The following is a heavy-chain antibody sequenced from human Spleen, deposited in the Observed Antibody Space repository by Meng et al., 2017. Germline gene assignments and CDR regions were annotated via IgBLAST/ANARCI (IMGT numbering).Heavy chain of an antibody. CDR2: INHSGST. J-gene: IGHJ4*02. Sequence: GQLRQWGAGLLKPSETLSLTCFVSGGSFSDYYWSWIRQPPGKGLEWIGEINHSGSTNYNPSLESRATISVDTSQNNLSLKLSSVTAADSAVYYCARGPTTMAHDFDYWGQGTLVTVSS. CDR3: ARGPTTMAHDFDY. V-gene: IGHV4-34*02. D-gene: IGHD4-11*01. CDR1: GGSFSDYY.